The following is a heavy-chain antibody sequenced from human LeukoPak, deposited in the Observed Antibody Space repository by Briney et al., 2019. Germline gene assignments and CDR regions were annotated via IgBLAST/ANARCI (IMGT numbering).Heavy chain of an antibody. V-gene: IGHV3-48*03. CDR1: GFTFSSYE. D-gene: IGHD5/OR15-5a*01. J-gene: IGHJ4*02. CDR3: AREGSIVY. Sequence: GGSVRLSCAASGFTFSSYELNWVRQAPGKGLEWVSYISSSGTTMYYADSVKGRFTISRDNAKNSLSLQMNSLRAEDTAVYYCAREGSIVYWGQGTLVLVSA. CDR2: ISSSGTTM.